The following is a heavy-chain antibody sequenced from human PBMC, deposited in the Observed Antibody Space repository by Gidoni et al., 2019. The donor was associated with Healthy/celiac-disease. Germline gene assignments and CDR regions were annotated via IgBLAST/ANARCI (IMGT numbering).Heavy chain of an antibody. CDR1: GFTFSNAW. V-gene: IGHV3-15*01. CDR2: IKSKTDGGTT. J-gene: IGHJ6*02. D-gene: IGHD3-22*01. CDR3: TTYYYDSSGYYHDYYYYYGMDV. Sequence: EVQLVESGGGLVKPGGSLRLSCAASGFTFSNAWMSWVSQAPGKGLEWVGRIKSKTDGGTTDYAAPVKGRFTISRDDSKNTLYLQMNSLKTEDTAVYYCTTYYYDSSGYYHDYYYYYGMDVWGQGTTVTVSS.